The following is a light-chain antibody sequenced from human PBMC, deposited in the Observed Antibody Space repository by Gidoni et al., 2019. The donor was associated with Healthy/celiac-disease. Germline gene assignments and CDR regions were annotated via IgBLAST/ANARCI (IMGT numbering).Light chain of an antibody. Sequence: IVMTQSPLSLPVTPGEPASISCRSSQSLLHSNGSHYLDWYLQKPGQSPQLLIYLGSNRASGVPDRFSGSGSGTDFTLKISRVGAEDVGVYYCMQALQTPLTFGGXTKVEIK. J-gene: IGKJ4*01. CDR3: MQALQTPLT. CDR2: LGS. CDR1: QSLLHSNGSHY. V-gene: IGKV2-28*01.